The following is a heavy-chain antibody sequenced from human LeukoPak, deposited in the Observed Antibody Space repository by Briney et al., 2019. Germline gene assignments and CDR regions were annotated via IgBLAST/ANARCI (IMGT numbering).Heavy chain of an antibody. V-gene: IGHV1-18*01. J-gene: IGHJ5*02. D-gene: IGHD5-18*01. Sequence: ASVKVSCKASGYTFTSYGISWVRQAPGQGLEWMGWISAYNGNTNYAQKLQGRVTMTTDTSTSTAYMELRSLRSDDTAVYYCARIISGYSYVNWFDPWGQGTLVTVSS. CDR1: GYTFTSYG. CDR2: ISAYNGNT. CDR3: ARIISGYSYVNWFDP.